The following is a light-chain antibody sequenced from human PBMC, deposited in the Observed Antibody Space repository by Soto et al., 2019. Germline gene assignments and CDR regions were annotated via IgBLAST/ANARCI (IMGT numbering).Light chain of an antibody. Sequence: EFVLTQSPGTLSLSPGERATLSCRASQSVSSNLAWYQHKPGQAPRLLISDTSKRAAGIPARFSGSGSGTDFTLTISSLEPEDFAVYYCQQRYNWGVAFGPGTKVDIK. J-gene: IGKJ3*01. V-gene: IGKV3-11*01. CDR2: DTS. CDR3: QQRYNWGVA. CDR1: QSVSSN.